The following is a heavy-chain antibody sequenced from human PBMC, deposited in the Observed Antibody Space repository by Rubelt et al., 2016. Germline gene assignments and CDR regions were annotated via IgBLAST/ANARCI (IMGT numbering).Heavy chain of an antibody. D-gene: IGHD2-15*01. CDR3: ARHMSVFVVNYMDV. J-gene: IGHJ6*03. Sequence: EVQLVQSGAEVKKPGESLRISCNGSGYSFTSYWISWVRQMPGKGLEWMGRIDPSDSYTNYSPSFQGHVTIAADKSISNAYLQWSSLKASDTAMYYCARHMSVFVVNYMDVWGKGTTVNVSS. CDR2: IDPSDSYT. CDR1: GYSFTSYW. V-gene: IGHV5-10-1*01.